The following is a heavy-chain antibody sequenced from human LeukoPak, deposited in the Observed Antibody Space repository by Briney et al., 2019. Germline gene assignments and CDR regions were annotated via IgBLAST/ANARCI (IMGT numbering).Heavy chain of an antibody. CDR1: GYTFTSYD. Sequence: ASVKVSCKASGYTFTSYDINWVRQAPGQGLEWMGRINPNSGGTNYAQKFQGRVTMTRDTSISTAYMELSRLRSDDTAVYYCARALDYGGNPLNAFDIWGQGTMVTVSS. CDR2: INPNSGGT. V-gene: IGHV1-2*06. CDR3: ARALDYGGNPLNAFDI. D-gene: IGHD4-23*01. J-gene: IGHJ3*02.